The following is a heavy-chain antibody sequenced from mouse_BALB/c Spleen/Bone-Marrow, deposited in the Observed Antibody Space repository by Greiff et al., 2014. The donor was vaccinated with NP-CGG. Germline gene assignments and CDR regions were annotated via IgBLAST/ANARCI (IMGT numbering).Heavy chain of an antibody. CDR2: IDPANGNT. CDR3: ASYYYGSSLFAY. Sequence: IQLQQSGAELVKPGASVKLSCTASGFNIKDTYMHWVKQRPEQGLEWIGRIDPANGNTKYDPKFQGKATITADTSSNTAYLQLSSLTSEDTAVNYCASYYYGSSLFAYWGQGTLVTVSA. J-gene: IGHJ3*01. CDR1: GFNIKDTY. V-gene: IGHV14-3*02. D-gene: IGHD1-1*01.